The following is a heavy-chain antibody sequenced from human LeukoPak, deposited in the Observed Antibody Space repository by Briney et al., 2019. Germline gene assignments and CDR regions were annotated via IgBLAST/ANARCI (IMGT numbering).Heavy chain of an antibody. J-gene: IGHJ6*01. CDR1: GFTFSSYE. Sequence: GGSLRLPCAAPGFTFSSYEMNLIRQAPGKGLECLPYINSSGSTIYYSYSVKSRFTISRDNAKTSLYLQMNSLRAEDTAVYYCARDLGGSYFVGYYGMDVWGQGTTVTVSS. V-gene: IGHV3-48*03. CDR3: ARDLGGSYFVGYYGMDV. CDR2: INSSGSTI. D-gene: IGHD1-26*01.